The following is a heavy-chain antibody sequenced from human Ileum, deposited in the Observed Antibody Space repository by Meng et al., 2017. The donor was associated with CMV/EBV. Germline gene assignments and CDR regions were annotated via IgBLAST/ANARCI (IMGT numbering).Heavy chain of an antibody. CDR3: ARGSGYTYGYDY. CDR2: MWHTGAT. J-gene: IGHJ4*02. D-gene: IGHD5-18*01. CDR1: VGSISGGGYS. Sequence: QLQLQESGSGLVKPSQTLSLTCAVSVGSISGGGYSWTWIRQPPGKGLEWIGYMWHTGATYYNPSLKSRVTISVDRSKNQFSLNLNSVTAADTAVYYCARGSGYTYGYDYWGQGTLVTVSS. V-gene: IGHV4-30-2*01.